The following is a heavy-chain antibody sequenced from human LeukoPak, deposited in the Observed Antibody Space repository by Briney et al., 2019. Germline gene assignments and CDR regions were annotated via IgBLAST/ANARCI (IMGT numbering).Heavy chain of an antibody. D-gene: IGHD6-13*01. CDR2: IHYSGST. V-gene: IGHV4-59*08. Sequence: SETLSLTCTVSGGSINNYSWSWIRQPPGKGLEWIGYIHYSGSTNYNPSLKSRATISVDTSKSQFSLKLSSVTAADTAIYYCARGYSSSWYYFDYWGQGNLGTVSS. CDR3: ARGYSSSWYYFDY. CDR1: GGSINNYS. J-gene: IGHJ4*02.